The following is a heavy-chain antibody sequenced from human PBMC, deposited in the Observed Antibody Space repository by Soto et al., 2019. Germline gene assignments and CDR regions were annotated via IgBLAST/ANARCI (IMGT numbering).Heavy chain of an antibody. Sequence: SETLSLTCAVYGGSFSGYYWSWIRQPPGKGLEWIGEINHSGSTNYNPSLKSRVTISVDTSKNQFSLKLSSVTAADTAVYYCATLGPSGSYYDAFDIWGQGTMVTVPS. CDR2: INHSGST. D-gene: IGHD1-26*01. J-gene: IGHJ3*02. CDR3: ATLGPSGSYYDAFDI. CDR1: GGSFSGYY. V-gene: IGHV4-34*01.